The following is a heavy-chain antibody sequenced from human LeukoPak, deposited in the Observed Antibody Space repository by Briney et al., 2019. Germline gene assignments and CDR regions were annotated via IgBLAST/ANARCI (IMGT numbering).Heavy chain of an antibody. D-gene: IGHD3-22*01. J-gene: IGHJ4*02. CDR1: GGSISSSSYY. CDR3: ASPGSSGSYFDY. V-gene: IGHV4-39*01. Sequence: SETLSLTCTVSGGSISSSSYYWGWIRQPPGKGLEWIGSIYYSGSTYYNPSLKSRVTISVDTSKNQLSLKLSSVTAADTAVYYCASPGSSGSYFDYWGQGTLVTVSS. CDR2: IYYSGST.